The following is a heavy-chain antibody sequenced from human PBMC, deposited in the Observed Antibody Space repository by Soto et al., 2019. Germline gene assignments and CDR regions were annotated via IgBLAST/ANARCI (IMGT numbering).Heavy chain of an antibody. J-gene: IGHJ3*02. Sequence: PSETLSLTCAVYGGSFSGYYWSWIRQSPGKGLEWIGYIYSSGSTNYNPSLKSRVTISVDTSKNQFSLKLSSVTAADTAVYYCAKGGSGSYSNAFDIWGQGTMVTVSS. CDR2: IYSSGST. D-gene: IGHD3-10*01. CDR3: AKGGSGSYSNAFDI. CDR1: GGSFSGYY. V-gene: IGHV4-4*08.